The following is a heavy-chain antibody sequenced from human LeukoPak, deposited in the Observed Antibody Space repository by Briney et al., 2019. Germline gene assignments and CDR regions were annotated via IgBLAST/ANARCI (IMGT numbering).Heavy chain of an antibody. J-gene: IGHJ4*02. CDR3: AREAVTRNYFDY. CDR2: IYSGGST. V-gene: IGHV3-53*01. D-gene: IGHD4-17*01. Sequence: GGSLRLSCAASGFTFSSYVMSWVRQAPGKGLEWVSVIYSGGSTYYADSVKGRFTISGDNSKNTLYLQMNSLRAEDTAVYYCAREAVTRNYFDYWGQGTLVTVSS. CDR1: GFTFSSYV.